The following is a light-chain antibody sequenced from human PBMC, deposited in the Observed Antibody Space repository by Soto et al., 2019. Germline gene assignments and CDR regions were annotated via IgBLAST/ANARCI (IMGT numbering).Light chain of an antibody. Sequence: DIQMTQSPSTLSPSVGDGATITCRASQNISVWLAWYQQRPGKAPKFVIYDASNLETGVSSRFSGSGSGTEFTLTIRSLQPDDFATYYCQQYDSSSPTFGQGTKVDIK. CDR2: DAS. CDR1: QNISVW. J-gene: IGKJ2*01. V-gene: IGKV1-5*01. CDR3: QQYDSSSPT.